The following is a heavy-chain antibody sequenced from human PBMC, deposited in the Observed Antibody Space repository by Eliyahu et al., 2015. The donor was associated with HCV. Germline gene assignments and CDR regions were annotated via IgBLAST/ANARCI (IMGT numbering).Heavy chain of an antibody. J-gene: IGHJ4*02. V-gene: IGHV3-7*03. Sequence: EVQLVESGGGLVQPGGSLRLSCAASGFTFSSYWMSWVRQAPGKGLEWVANIKQDGSEKYYVDSVKGRFTISRDNAKNSLYLQMNSLRAEDTAVYYCASPGYSSSWYSGLDYWGQGTLVTVSS. D-gene: IGHD6-13*01. CDR1: GFTFSSYW. CDR3: ASPGYSSSWYSGLDY. CDR2: IKQDGSEK.